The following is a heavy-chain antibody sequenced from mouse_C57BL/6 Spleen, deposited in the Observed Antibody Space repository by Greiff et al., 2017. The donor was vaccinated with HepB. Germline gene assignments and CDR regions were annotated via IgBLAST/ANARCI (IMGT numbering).Heavy chain of an antibody. D-gene: IGHD1-1*01. CDR2: ISSGSSTI. CDR1: GFTFSDYG. Sequence: EVQGVESGGGLVKPGGFLKLSCAASGFTFSDYGMHWVRQAPEKGLEWVAYISSGSSTIYYADTVKGRFTISRDNAKNTLFLQMTSLRSEDTAMYYCARPAYVDDAMDYWGQGTSVTVSS. J-gene: IGHJ4*01. V-gene: IGHV5-17*01. CDR3: ARPAYVDDAMDY.